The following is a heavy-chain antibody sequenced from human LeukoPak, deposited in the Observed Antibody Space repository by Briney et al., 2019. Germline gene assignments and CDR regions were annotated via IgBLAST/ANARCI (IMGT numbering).Heavy chain of an antibody. CDR3: AKDIFRWLDAFDI. V-gene: IGHV3-9*01. D-gene: IGHD3-9*01. Sequence: GGSLRLSCAASGFTFDDYAMHWVRQAPGRALEGSSGISWNSGSIGYADSVKGRFTIPRDNAKNSLYLQMNSPRAEDTALYYCAKDIFRWLDAFDIWGQGTMVTVSS. CDR2: ISWNSGSI. CDR1: GFTFDDYA. J-gene: IGHJ3*02.